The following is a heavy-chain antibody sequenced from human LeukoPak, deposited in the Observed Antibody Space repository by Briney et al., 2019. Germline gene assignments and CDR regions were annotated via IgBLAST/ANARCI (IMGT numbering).Heavy chain of an antibody. CDR1: GGSISSYY. D-gene: IGHD2-15*01. V-gene: IGHV4-4*07. CDR2: IYTSGST. Sequence: KPSETLSLTCTVSGGSISSYYWSWIRQPAGKGLEWIGRIYTSGSTNYNPSLKSRVTMSVDTSKNQFSLKLSSVTVADTAVYYCAREGEVVVAPHYGMDVWGQGTTVTVSS. J-gene: IGHJ6*02. CDR3: AREGEVVVAPHYGMDV.